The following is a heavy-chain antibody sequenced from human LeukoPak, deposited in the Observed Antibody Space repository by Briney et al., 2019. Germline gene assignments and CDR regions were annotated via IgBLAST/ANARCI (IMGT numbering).Heavy chain of an antibody. Sequence: GGSLRLSCAASGFTSSSYGMHWVRQAPGKGLEWVAVISYDGSNKYYADSVKGRFTISRDNSKNTLYLQMNSLRAEDTAVYYCAKEDYYGSGSYYGTSYYYYYGMDVWGQGTTVTVSS. J-gene: IGHJ6*02. CDR1: GFTSSSYG. CDR3: AKEDYYGSGSYYGTSYYYYYGMDV. D-gene: IGHD3-10*01. V-gene: IGHV3-30*18. CDR2: ISYDGSNK.